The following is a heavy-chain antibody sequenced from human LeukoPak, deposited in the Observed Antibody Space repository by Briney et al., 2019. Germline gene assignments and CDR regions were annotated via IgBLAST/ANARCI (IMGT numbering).Heavy chain of an antibody. J-gene: IGHJ4*02. V-gene: IGHV1-18*01. CDR3: ARDRRVFWSGWVPIDY. CDR1: GYTFTSYG. Sequence: ASVKVSCKASGYTFTSYGISWVRQAPGQGLEWMGWISAYNGNTNYAQKLQGRVTMTTDTSTSTAYMELRSLRSDDTAVYYCARDRRVFWSGWVPIDYWGQGTLVTVSS. CDR2: ISAYNGNT. D-gene: IGHD3-3*01.